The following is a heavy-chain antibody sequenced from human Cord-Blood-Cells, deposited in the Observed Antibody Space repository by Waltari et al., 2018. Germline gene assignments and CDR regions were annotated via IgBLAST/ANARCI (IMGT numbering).Heavy chain of an antibody. CDR2: ISSSSSYI. V-gene: IGHV3-21*01. D-gene: IGHD1-26*01. CDR1: GFTFSSYS. CDR3: ARDSVIVGATRGDY. Sequence: EVQLVESGGGLVKPGGSLRLSCEASGFTFSSYSMNWVRQAPGKGLEWVSSISSSSSYIYYADSVKGRFTISRDNAKNSLYLQMNSLRAEDTAVYYCARDSVIVGATRGDYWGQGTLVTVSS. J-gene: IGHJ4*02.